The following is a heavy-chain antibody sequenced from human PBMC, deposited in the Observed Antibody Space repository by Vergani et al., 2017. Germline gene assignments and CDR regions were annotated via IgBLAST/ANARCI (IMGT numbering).Heavy chain of an antibody. D-gene: IGHD6-19*01. CDR2: INHSGST. CDR1: GGSFSGYY. CDR3: AREGIAVAEDFDY. Sequence: QVQLQQWGAGLLKPSETLSLTCAVYGGSFSGYYWSWIRQPPGKGLEWIGEINHSGSTNYNPSLKSRVTISVDTSKNQFSLQLNSVTPEDTAVYYCAREGIAVAEDFDYWGQGTLVTVSS. V-gene: IGHV4-34*01. J-gene: IGHJ4*02.